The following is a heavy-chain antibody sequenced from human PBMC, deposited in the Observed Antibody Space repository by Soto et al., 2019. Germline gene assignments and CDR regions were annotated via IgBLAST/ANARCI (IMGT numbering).Heavy chain of an antibody. D-gene: IGHD6-6*01. CDR2: IYYSGRT. Sequence: QVQLQESGPGLVKPSQTLSLTCIVSGGSISSGGYYWNWIRQHPWKGLEWIGYIYYSGRTNYNPSLHSRINISLATSKNQFSLKLSSVTAADTAVYYCARDSTIAARVFDIWGKVTMVTVAS. CDR3: ARDSTIAARVFDI. V-gene: IGHV4-31*03. CDR1: GGSISSGGYY. J-gene: IGHJ3*02.